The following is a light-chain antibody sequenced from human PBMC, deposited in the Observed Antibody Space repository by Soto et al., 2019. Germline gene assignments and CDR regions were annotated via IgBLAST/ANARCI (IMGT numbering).Light chain of an antibody. CDR3: NSYTSSNSYV. CDR2: DVN. J-gene: IGLJ1*01. Sequence: QSALTQPASVSGSPGQSITIPCTGTSSDVGGYDSVSWYQQHPGKAPKLMIFDVNSRPSGVSNRFSGSKSGNTASLTISGLQAEDEADYYCNSYTSSNSYVFGIGTEVTVL. V-gene: IGLV2-14*01. CDR1: SSDVGGYDS.